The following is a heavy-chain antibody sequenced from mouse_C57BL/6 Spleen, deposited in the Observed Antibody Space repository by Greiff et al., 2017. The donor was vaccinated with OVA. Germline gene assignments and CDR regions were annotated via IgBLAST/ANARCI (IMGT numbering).Heavy chain of an antibody. V-gene: IGHV2-6-1*01. CDR1: GFSLTSYG. J-gene: IGHJ2*01. D-gene: IGHD1-1*01. Sequence: VKLMESGPGLVAPSQSLSITCTVSGFSLTSYGVHWVRQPPGKGLEWLVVIWSDGSTTYNSALKSRLSISKDNSKSQVFLKMNSLQTDDTAMYYCARHDYGSSYFDDWGQGTTLTVSS. CDR2: IWSDGST. CDR3: ARHDYGSSYFDD.